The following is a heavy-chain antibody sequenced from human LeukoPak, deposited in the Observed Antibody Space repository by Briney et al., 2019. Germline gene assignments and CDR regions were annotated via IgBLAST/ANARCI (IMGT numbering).Heavy chain of an antibody. D-gene: IGHD3-3*01. CDR3: ARQNDFRLDY. CDR1: GYTFSSYW. J-gene: IGHJ4*02. CDR2: IYPGDSDT. V-gene: IGHV5-51*01. Sequence: GVSLKISCKGSGYTFSSYWIGWVRQMPGKGLEWMGIIYPGDSDTRYSPSLQGQVTISVDTSIGTAYLQWSSLKASDTAIYYCARQNDFRLDYWGQGTLVTVSS.